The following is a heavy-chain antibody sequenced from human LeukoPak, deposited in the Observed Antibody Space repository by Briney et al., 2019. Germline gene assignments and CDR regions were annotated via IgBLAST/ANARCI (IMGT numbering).Heavy chain of an antibody. V-gene: IGHV4-4*07. J-gene: IGHJ6*03. D-gene: IGHD6-13*01. CDR1: GGSISSYY. CDR3: ARHHSSSWSPQGYHYMDV. CDR2: IYTSGST. Sequence: ASETLSLTCTVSGGSISSYYWSWIRQPPGKGLEWIGRIYTSGSTNYNPSLKSRVTISVDKSKNQFSLKLSSVTAADTAVYYCARHHSSSWSPQGYHYMDVWGKGTTVTVSS.